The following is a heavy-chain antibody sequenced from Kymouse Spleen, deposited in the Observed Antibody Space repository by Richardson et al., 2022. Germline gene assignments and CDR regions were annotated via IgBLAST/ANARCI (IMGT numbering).Heavy chain of an antibody. J-gene: IGHJ4*02. CDR1: GGSISSSSYY. V-gene: IGHV4-39*01. Sequence: QLQLQESGPGLVKPSETLSLTCTVSGGSISSSSYYWGWIRQPPGKGLEWIGSIYYSGSTYYNPSLKSRVTISVDTSKNQFSLKLSSVTAADTAVYYCARHYDILTGYYPFDYWGQGTLVTVSS. D-gene: IGHD3-9*01. CDR2: IYYSGST. CDR3: ARHYDILTGYYPFDY.